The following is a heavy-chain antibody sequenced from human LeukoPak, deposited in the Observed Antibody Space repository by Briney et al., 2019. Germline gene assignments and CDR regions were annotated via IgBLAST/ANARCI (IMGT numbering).Heavy chain of an antibody. V-gene: IGHV3-53*04. CDR1: GFTVSNNY. CDR3: ASGGGYYNSDAFDI. Sequence: GGSLRLSCAASGFTVSNNYMSWVRQAPGKGLEWVSIIYSGGTTYYADSVKGRFTISRHNSKNTLYVQMYSLRPEDTAVYYCASGGGYYNSDAFDIWGQGTMVTASS. D-gene: IGHD3-10*01. J-gene: IGHJ3*02. CDR2: IYSGGTT.